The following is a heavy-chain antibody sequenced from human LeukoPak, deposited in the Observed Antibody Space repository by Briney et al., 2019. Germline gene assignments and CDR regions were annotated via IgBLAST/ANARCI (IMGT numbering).Heavy chain of an antibody. CDR2: INHSGST. CDR3: ARGFGGSGSYTLDPLNWFDP. J-gene: IGHJ5*02. Sequence: ETLSLTCTVSGGSISSSSYYWGWIRQPPGKGLEWIGEINHSGSTNYNPSLKSRVTISVDTSKNQFSLKLSSVTAADTAVYYCARGFGGSGSYTLDPLNWFDPWGQGTLVTVSS. V-gene: IGHV4-39*07. CDR1: GGSISSSSYY. D-gene: IGHD3-10*01.